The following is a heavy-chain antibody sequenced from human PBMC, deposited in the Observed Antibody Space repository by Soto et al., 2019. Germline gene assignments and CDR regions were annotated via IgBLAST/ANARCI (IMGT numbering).Heavy chain of an antibody. CDR2: INGGGDVK. J-gene: IGHJ5*01. V-gene: IGHV3-48*03. D-gene: IGHD3-3*01. Sequence: EVHLVESGGGLVQPGRSLRLSCAASGFAFANYEMHWVRQAPGKGLDWVAYINGGGDVKYYADSVEGRFTISRDNAKNALFLQMDTLRAEDTAIYYCARLSGDGFWKSYSPYNLFESWGQGALVTVSS. CDR1: GFAFANYE. CDR3: ARLSGDGFWKSYSPYNLFES.